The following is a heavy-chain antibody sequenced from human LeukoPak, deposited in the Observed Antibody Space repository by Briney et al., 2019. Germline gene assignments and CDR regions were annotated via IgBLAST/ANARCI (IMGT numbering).Heavy chain of an antibody. V-gene: IGHV1-46*01. CDR2: IDPSGGST. D-gene: IGHD5-24*01. J-gene: IGHJ4*02. CDR3: ARDFGEMPNY. CDR1: GYTFTRYY. Sequence: ASVKVSCKASGYTFTRYYMHWVRQAPGQGLEWMGIIDPSGGSTSYAQNFQGGVTMTRDATTSTVYLELSNLRSEDTAVYYCARDFGEMPNYWGQGTLVTVSS.